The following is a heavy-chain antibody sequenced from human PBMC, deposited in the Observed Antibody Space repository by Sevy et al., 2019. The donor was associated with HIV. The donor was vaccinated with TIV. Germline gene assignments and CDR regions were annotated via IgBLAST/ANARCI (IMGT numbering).Heavy chain of an antibody. CDR3: ARDLPSAVTDPFYYYGLAV. CDR1: GFTLSDSG. V-gene: IGHV3-30*02. Sequence: GGSLRLSCAASGFTLSDSGVHWVRQAPGKGLEWVAFIQVDGREKFYTDSVKGRFTISRDNSKNTMYLQMNSLRVEDTAVYYCARDLPSAVTDPFYYYGLAVWGQGTTVTVSS. J-gene: IGHJ6*02. CDR2: IQVDGREK. D-gene: IGHD2-21*02.